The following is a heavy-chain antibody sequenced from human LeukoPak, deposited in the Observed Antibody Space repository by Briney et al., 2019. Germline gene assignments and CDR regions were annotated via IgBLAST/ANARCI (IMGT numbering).Heavy chain of an antibody. V-gene: IGHV4-59*11. CDR2: MFDSVTSKDNMSDSVTR. D-gene: IGHD5-18*01. J-gene: IGHJ4*02. Sequence: SETLSLTCTVSGGSFSSHYWGWIRQSPGKGLEWIAYMFDSVTSKDNMSDSVTRKDNPSLKSRLTLSADTSKNQCSLRLSYVTAADTAVYYCATIKRGYPFGYFDFWGQGILVTVSS. CDR1: GGSFSSHY. CDR3: ATIKRGYPFGYFDF.